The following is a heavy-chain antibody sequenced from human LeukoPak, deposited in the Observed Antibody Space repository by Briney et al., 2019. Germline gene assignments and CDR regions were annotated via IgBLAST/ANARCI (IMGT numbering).Heavy chain of an antibody. Sequence: ASVKVSCKASGYTFTSYYMHWVRHAPGQGLEWMGIINPSGGSTSYAQKFQGRVTMTRDMSTSTVYMELSSLRSEDTAVYYCARARALTKVYDAFDIWGQGTMVTVSS. V-gene: IGHV1-46*01. J-gene: IGHJ3*02. D-gene: IGHD4-11*01. CDR1: GYTFTSYY. CDR2: INPSGGST. CDR3: ARARALTKVYDAFDI.